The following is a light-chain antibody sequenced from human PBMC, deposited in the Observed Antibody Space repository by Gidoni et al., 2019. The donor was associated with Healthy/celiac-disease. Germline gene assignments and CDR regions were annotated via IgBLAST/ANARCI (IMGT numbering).Light chain of an antibody. CDR1: QSVSSY. Sequence: EIVLTQSTATLSLSPGERATLSCRASQSVSSYLAWYQQKPGQAPRLLIYDASNRATGIPARFSGSGSGTDFTLTISSLEPEDFAVYYCQQRSNWPRTFXQXTKVEIK. CDR3: QQRSNWPRT. CDR2: DAS. J-gene: IGKJ1*01. V-gene: IGKV3-11*01.